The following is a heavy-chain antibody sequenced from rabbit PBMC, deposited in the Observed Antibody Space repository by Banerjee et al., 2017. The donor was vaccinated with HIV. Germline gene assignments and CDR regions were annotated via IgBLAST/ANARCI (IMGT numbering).Heavy chain of an antibody. CDR3: ARDGYISVGYWFDL. D-gene: IGHD1-1*01. CDR2: INTGSGST. V-gene: IGHV1S40*01. CDR1: GFSLTSYA. Sequence: QSLEESGGDLVKPGGTLTLTCTVSGFSLTSYAMSWVRQAPGKGLEWIGYINTGSGSTGYASWVNGRFTISKTSSTTVTLQMTSLTAADTATYFCARDGYISVGYWFDLWGPGTLVTVS. J-gene: IGHJ4*01.